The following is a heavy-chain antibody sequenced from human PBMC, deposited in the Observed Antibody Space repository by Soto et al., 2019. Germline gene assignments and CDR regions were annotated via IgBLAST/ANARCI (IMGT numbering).Heavy chain of an antibody. CDR2: IHYTGST. D-gene: IGHD2-2*02. CDR3: ATDSYRYFDS. J-gene: IGHJ4*02. V-gene: IGHV4-61*01. Sequence: QVQLQESGPRLVKPSEALSLTCTVSGDSVISDNYYWAWLRQSPGRGLEWIGHIHYTGSTDYNPPLKSRVTISVDTSKNQFSLKLNSVTAADTAVYYCATDSYRYFDSWGQGSLVTVSS. CDR1: GDSVISDNYY.